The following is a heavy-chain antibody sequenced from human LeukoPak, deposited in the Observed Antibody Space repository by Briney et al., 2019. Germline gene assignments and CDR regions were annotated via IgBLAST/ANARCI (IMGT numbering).Heavy chain of an antibody. V-gene: IGHV3-7*01. CDR1: GFTFNNYW. J-gene: IGHJ4*02. CDR3: ARETPPLLMTTSRRVIDY. Sequence: GGSLRLSCAASGFTFNNYWMSWVRQAPGKGLEWVANIKQDGSEKNYVDSVKGRFTISRDNAKKSLYLQMNSLRAEDTAVYYCARETPPLLMTTSRRVIDYWGQGTLVTVSS. D-gene: IGHD4-17*01. CDR2: IKQDGSEK.